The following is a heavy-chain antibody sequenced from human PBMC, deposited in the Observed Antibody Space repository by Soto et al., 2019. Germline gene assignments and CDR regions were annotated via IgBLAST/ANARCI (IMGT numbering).Heavy chain of an antibody. CDR3: ARVGRYDSSRGPYPNWFDP. CDR1: GDRVSSNSAA. J-gene: IGHJ5*02. V-gene: IGHV6-1*01. Sequence: SPTLSLPCAISGDRVSSNSAAWNWIRQSPSRGLEWLGRTYYRSKWYNDYAVSVKSRITINPDTSKNQFSLQLNSVTPEDTAVYYCARVGRYDSSRGPYPNWFDPWGQGTLVTVSS. D-gene: IGHD3-22*01. CDR2: TYYRSKWYN.